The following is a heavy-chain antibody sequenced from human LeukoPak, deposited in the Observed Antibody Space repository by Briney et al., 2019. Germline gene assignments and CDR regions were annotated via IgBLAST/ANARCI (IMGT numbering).Heavy chain of an antibody. V-gene: IGHV4-34*01. Sequence: INHSGRTNYNPSLKSRVTISVDTSKNQFSLKLSSVTAADTAVYYCARGTYSSSWYEEYWFDPWGQGTLVTVSS. J-gene: IGHJ5*02. CDR2: INHSGRT. D-gene: IGHD6-13*01. CDR3: ARGTYSSSWYEEYWFDP.